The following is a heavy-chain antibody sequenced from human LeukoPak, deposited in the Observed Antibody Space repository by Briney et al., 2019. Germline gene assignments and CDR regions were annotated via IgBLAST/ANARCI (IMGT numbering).Heavy chain of an antibody. J-gene: IGHJ5*02. CDR2: INWNGGST. Sequence: GGSLRLSXAASGFTFDDYGMSWVRQAPGKGLEWVSGINWNGGSTCYADSVKGRFTISRDNAKNSLYLQMNSLRAEDTALYYCARDLSSWYRSWFDPWGQGTLVTVSS. CDR3: ARDLSSWYRSWFDP. V-gene: IGHV3-20*04. D-gene: IGHD6-13*01. CDR1: GFTFDDYG.